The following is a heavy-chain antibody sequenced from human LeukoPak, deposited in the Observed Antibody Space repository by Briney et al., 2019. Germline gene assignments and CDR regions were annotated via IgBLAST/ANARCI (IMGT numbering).Heavy chain of an antibody. CDR1: AYPFTGYY. J-gene: IGHJ4*02. D-gene: IGHD3-22*01. Sequence: ASVKVSCKASAYPFTGYYMHWVRQAPGQGLEWMGWINPKSGGTNYAQKFQGRVTMTRDTSISTAYMELSSLRSDDTAVYHCAREGGERSYYDSSGYYCDCWGQGTLVTVSS. CDR2: INPKSGGT. V-gene: IGHV1-2*02. CDR3: AREGGERSYYDSSGYYCDC.